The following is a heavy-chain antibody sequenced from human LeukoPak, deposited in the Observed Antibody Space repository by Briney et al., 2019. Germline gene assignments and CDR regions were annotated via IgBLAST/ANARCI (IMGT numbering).Heavy chain of an antibody. CDR1: GFTFGTYW. CDR2: IKQDGSDK. D-gene: IGHD2-8*02. CDR3: ARDFWSSASDY. V-gene: IGHV3-7*01. Sequence: GGSLRLSCAASGFTFGTYWMSWVRQAPGEGLEWVANIKQDGSDKYYVDSVKGRFTISRDNAKNSLYLQMNNLRAEDTAVYYCARDFWSSASDYWGQGILVTVSS. J-gene: IGHJ4*02.